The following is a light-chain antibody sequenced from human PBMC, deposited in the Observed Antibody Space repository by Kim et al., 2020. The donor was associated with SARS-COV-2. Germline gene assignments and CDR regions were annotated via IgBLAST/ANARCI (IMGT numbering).Light chain of an antibody. J-gene: IGLJ3*02. CDR3: QPYDSSLRGCV. CDR1: NSNSGAGYD. CDR2: GTS. V-gene: IGLV1-40*03. Sequence: GHTVNIPWTGRNSNSGAGYDVHRYQQLPGPAPKLLVYGTSNPPGGPDRFSGSKSGASDSLAITGLQAEDEAAYYCQPYDSSLRGCVFGGWTKLDVL.